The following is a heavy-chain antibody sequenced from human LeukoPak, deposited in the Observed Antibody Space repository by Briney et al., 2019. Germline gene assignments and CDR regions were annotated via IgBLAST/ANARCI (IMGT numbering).Heavy chain of an antibody. CDR1: GGSISSGGYS. J-gene: IGHJ4*02. CDR2: IYYSGST. D-gene: IGHD3-10*01. V-gene: IGHV4-61*08. Sequence: SETLSLTCAVSGGSISSGGYSWSWIRQPPGKGLEWIGYIYYSGSTNYNPSLKSRVTISVDTSKNQFSLKLSSVTAADTAVYYCARGITMVRGVSFDYWGQGTLVTVSS. CDR3: ARGITMVRGVSFDY.